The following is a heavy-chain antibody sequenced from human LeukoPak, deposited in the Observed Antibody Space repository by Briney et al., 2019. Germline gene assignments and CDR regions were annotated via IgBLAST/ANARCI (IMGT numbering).Heavy chain of an antibody. J-gene: IGHJ6*03. CDR3: ARVGYSSGWTHRIYYYYIDV. D-gene: IGHD6-19*01. V-gene: IGHV4-39*07. CDR2: IYYSGST. Sequence: SETLSLTCTVSGGSISSSSYYWGWIRQPPGTGLEWIGSIYYSGSTYYNPSLKSRVTISVDTSKNQFSLKLSSVTAADTAVYYCARVGYSSGWTHRIYYYYIDVWGKGTTVTISS. CDR1: GGSISSSSYY.